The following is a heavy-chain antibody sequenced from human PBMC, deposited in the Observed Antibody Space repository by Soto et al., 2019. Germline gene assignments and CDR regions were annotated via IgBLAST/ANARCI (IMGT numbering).Heavy chain of an antibody. CDR1: GFTFSTYA. Sequence: HPGGSLRLSCAASGFTFSTYAMTWVRQAPGKGLEWVSSITGGGSRTNYADSVKGRFTVSRDNSKNTLYLQMNSLRAEDTAVYYCASNYGSGSYYLYWGQGTLVTVSS. V-gene: IGHV3-23*01. CDR3: ASNYGSGSYYLY. CDR2: ITGGGSRT. D-gene: IGHD3-10*01. J-gene: IGHJ4*02.